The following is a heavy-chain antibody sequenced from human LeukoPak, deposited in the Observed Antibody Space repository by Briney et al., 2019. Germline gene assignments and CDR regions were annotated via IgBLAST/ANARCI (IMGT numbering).Heavy chain of an antibody. Sequence: SETLSLTCTVSGGSISNYYWSWIRQPPGWGLEWIGYIYYSGTTNYNPSLKSRVTISVDTSKNQVSLKLNSVTAADTAVYYCARGVYIAAAQYGYWGQGTLVTVSS. J-gene: IGHJ4*02. CDR1: GGSISNYY. D-gene: IGHD6-13*01. CDR3: ARGVYIAAAQYGY. V-gene: IGHV4-59*01. CDR2: IYYSGTT.